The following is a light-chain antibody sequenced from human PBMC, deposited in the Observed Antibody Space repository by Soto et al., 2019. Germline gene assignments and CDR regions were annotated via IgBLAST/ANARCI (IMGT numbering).Light chain of an antibody. J-gene: IGKJ4*01. CDR3: QQYYSTPLS. CDR2: WAS. CDR1: QSVLYRSNNQNY. V-gene: IGKV4-1*01. Sequence: DIVMTQSPDSLAVSLGERATINCKSSQSVLYRSNNQNYLAWHQQKPGQPPKLLIYWASTRESGVPDRFTGSGSGTDFTLTISSLQAEDVAIYYCQQYYSTPLSFGGGTKVDIK.